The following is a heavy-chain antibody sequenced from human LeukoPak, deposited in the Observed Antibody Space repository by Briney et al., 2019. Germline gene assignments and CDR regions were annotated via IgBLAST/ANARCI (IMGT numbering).Heavy chain of an antibody. Sequence: GGSLRLSCAVSGFXFSSFWIHWVRQAPGKGLVWVSRINSDGSSTSYADSVKGRFTISRDNAKNSLYLQMNSLRVEDTAVYYCAREDTGVAFDIWGQGTTVTV. D-gene: IGHD2-8*01. CDR1: GFXFSSFW. CDR3: AREDTGVAFDI. J-gene: IGHJ3*02. CDR2: INSDGSST. V-gene: IGHV3-74*01.